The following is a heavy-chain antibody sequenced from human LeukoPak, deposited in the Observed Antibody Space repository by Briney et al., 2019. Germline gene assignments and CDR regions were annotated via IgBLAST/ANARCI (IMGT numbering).Heavy chain of an antibody. CDR3: AKTKGGYCSSTSCYTGLHDAFDI. D-gene: IGHD2-2*02. V-gene: IGHV3-23*01. J-gene: IGHJ3*02. CDR2: ISGSGGST. Sequence: GGSLRLSCAASGFTFSSYAMSWVRQAPGKGLEWVPAISGSGGSTYYADSVKGRFTISRDNSKNTLYLQMNSLRAEDTAVYYCAKTKGGYCSSTSCYTGLHDAFDIWGQGTMVTVSS. CDR1: GFTFSSYA.